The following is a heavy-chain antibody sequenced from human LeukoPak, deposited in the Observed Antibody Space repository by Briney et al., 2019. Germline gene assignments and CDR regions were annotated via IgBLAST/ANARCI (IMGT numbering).Heavy chain of an antibody. V-gene: IGHV4-59*01. D-gene: IGHD3-22*01. CDR3: ARGLYDSSGYYWDY. Sequence: PSETLSLTCAVYGGSFSGYYWSWIRQPPGKGLEWIGYIYYSGSTNYNPSLKSRVTISVDTSKNQFSLKLSSVTAADTAVYYCARGLYDSSGYYWDYWGQGTLVTVSS. CDR2: IYYSGST. J-gene: IGHJ4*02. CDR1: GGSFSGYY.